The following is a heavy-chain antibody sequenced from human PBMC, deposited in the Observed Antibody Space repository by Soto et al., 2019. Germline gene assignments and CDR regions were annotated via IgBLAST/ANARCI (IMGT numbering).Heavy chain of an antibody. V-gene: IGHV3-11*01. CDR3: ARDRGYYDSSGYFDY. CDR2: ISSSDNII. J-gene: IGHJ4*02. D-gene: IGHD3-22*01. Sequence: LRLSCAASGFIFSDYYMSWIRQAPGKGLEWISYISSSDNIIYYADSVKGRFTISRDNAKNSLYLQMNSLRAEDTAVYYCARDRGYYDSSGYFDYWGQGTLVTVSS. CDR1: GFIFSDYY.